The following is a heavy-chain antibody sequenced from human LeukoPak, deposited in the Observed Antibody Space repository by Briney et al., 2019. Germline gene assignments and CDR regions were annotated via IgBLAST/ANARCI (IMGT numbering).Heavy chain of an antibody. CDR1: GYTFTGYY. Sequence: GASVKVSCKASGYTFTGYYMHWVRQAPGQGLEWMGWINPNSGGTNYAQKFQGRVTMTRGTSISTAYMELSRLRSDDTAVYYCARDAITMVRGVAHNWFDPWGQGTQVTVSS. V-gene: IGHV1-2*02. CDR3: ARDAITMVRGVAHNWFDP. CDR2: INPNSGGT. J-gene: IGHJ5*02. D-gene: IGHD3-10*01.